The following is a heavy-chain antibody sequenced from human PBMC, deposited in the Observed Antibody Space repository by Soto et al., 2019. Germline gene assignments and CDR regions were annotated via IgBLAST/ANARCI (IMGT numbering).Heavy chain of an antibody. CDR1: GGTFSSYA. Sequence: GASVKVSCKASGGTFSSYAISWVRQAPGQGLEWMGGIIPIFGTANYAQKFQGRVTITADESTSTAYMELSSLRSEDTAVYYCARAPVGATGSYYYAMDVWGHGTTVTVSS. D-gene: IGHD1-26*01. J-gene: IGHJ6*02. CDR3: ARAPVGATGSYYYAMDV. CDR2: IIPIFGTA. V-gene: IGHV1-69*13.